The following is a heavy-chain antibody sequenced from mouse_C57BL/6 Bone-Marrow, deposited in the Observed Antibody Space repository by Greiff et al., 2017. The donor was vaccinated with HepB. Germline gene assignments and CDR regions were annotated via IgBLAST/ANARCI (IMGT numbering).Heavy chain of an antibody. CDR2: IRNKANGYTT. D-gene: IGHD1-1*01. CDR3: ARYKGITTVVAPFDY. J-gene: IGHJ2*01. Sequence: EVKLMESGGGLVQPGGSLSLSCAASGFTFTVYYMSWVRQPPGKALEWLGFIRNKANGYTTEYSASVKGRFTISRDNSQSILYLQINALRAEDSATYYCARYKGITTVVAPFDYWGQGTTLTVSS. V-gene: IGHV7-3*01. CDR1: GFTFTVYY.